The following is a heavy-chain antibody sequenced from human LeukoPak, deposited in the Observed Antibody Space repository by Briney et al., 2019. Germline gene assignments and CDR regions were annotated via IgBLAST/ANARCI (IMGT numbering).Heavy chain of an antibody. CDR1: GFTVSSNY. J-gene: IGHJ6*02. Sequence: GGSLRLSCAASGFTVSSNYMSWVRQAPGKGLEWVSVIYSGGSTYYADSVKGRFTISRDNSKNKLYLQMNSLSAEDTAVYYCARDRCSSTSCYEDYYYYGMDVWGQGTTVTVSS. CDR3: ARDRCSSTSCYEDYYYYGMDV. CDR2: IYSGGST. D-gene: IGHD2-2*01. V-gene: IGHV3-66*01.